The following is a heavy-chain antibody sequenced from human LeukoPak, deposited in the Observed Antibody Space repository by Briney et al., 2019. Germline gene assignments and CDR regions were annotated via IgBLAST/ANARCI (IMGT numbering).Heavy chain of an antibody. CDR1: GYTFIDYY. CDR3: AREYYDSSGTKYAFDI. V-gene: IGHV1-2*02. CDR2: IGPHSGGT. J-gene: IGHJ3*02. Sequence: PSASVKVSCKASGYTFIDYYIHWVRQAPGQGLEWMGCIGPHSGGTKYAQKLQGRVTMTRDTSISTAYMELSRLRSDDTAMFYCAREYYDSSGTKYAFDIWGQGTMVTVSS. D-gene: IGHD3-22*01.